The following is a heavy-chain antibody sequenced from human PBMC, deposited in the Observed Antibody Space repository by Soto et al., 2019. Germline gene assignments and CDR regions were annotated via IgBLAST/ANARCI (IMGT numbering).Heavy chain of an antibody. V-gene: IGHV1-46*01. Sequence: GASVKVSCKTAGYTFANFYLHWVRQAPGQGLEWMGLINPGDGTTKYAHKFQGRVTMTRDTSTSTVYMDVSSLRSEDTAVYYCARGGTVSSSWLYFYYGMDVWGQGTTVTVSS. D-gene: IGHD6-6*01. CDR2: INPGDGTT. CDR3: ARGGTVSSSWLYFYYGMDV. J-gene: IGHJ6*02. CDR1: GYTFANFY.